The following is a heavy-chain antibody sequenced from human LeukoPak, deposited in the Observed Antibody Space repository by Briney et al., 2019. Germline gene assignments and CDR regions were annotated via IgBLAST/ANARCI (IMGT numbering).Heavy chain of an antibody. D-gene: IGHD6-19*01. V-gene: IGHV4-4*07. CDR3: ARVATPDVSSPLDF. CDR2: IFSRGGA. CDR1: GGSITGFF. J-gene: IGHJ4*02. Sequence: SETLSLTCAVSGGSITGFFWTWIRQPAGEGLQYIGRIFSRGGANYNPSLQSRVAMSVDTSQNLFSLKLTFVTAADTAVYFCARVATPDVSSPLDFWGQGILVTVSS.